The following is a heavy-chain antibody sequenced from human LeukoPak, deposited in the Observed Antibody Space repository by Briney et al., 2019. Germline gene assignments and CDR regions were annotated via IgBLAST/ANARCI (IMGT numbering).Heavy chain of an antibody. CDR2: IIPIFGIA. CDR1: GGTFSSYA. J-gene: IGHJ4*02. CDR3: ATTSDYGGNSGLDY. V-gene: IGHV1-69*17. Sequence: SVKVSCKASGGTFSSYAISWVRQAPGQGLEWMGGIIPIFGIANYAQKFQGRVTITADKSTSTAYMELSSLRSEDTAVYYCATTSDYGGNSGLDYWGQGTLVTVSS. D-gene: IGHD4-23*01.